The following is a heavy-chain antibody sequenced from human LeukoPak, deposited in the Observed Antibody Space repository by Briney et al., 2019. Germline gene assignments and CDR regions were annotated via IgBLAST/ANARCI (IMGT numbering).Heavy chain of an antibody. CDR1: GFTFSSYG. CDR3: ARGGSYFDISGYYFY. J-gene: IGHJ4*02. D-gene: IGHD3-22*01. Sequence: GGSLRLSCAASGFTFSSYGIHWVRQAPGKGLEWVSIIYSGGSTSYADSVKGRFTISRDNSKNTLYLQMNSLRTEDTAVYYCARGGSYFDISGYYFYWGQGTLVTVSS. V-gene: IGHV3-66*01. CDR2: IYSGGST.